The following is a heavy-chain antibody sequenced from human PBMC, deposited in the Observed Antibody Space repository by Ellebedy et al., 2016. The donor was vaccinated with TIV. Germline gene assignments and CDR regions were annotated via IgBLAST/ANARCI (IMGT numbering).Heavy chain of an antibody. CDR2: VDYDGSRT. V-gene: IGHV3-74*01. CDR1: GFTFSSYA. D-gene: IGHD3-22*01. J-gene: IGHJ4*02. Sequence: GESLKISCVASGFTFSSYAMCWVRQAPGKGLEGVARVDYDGSRTRYADTVRGRFTISRDNAKNTLYLEMNSLRAEDTALYFCARGALYESSGADYWGQGTLVTVSS. CDR3: ARGALYESSGADY.